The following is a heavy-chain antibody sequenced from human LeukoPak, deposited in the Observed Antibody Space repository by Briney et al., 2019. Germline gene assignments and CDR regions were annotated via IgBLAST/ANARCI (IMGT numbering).Heavy chain of an antibody. CDR2: ISSSSSYI. J-gene: IGHJ4*02. V-gene: IGHV3-21*01. Sequence: GESLRLSCAASGFIFSSYSMNWVRQAPGKGLEWVSSISSSSSYIYYADSVKGRFTISRDNAKNSLYLQMNSLRAEDTAVYYCARDVSSGSPQSLDYWGQGTLVTVSS. CDR3: ARDVSSGSPQSLDY. CDR1: GFIFSSYS. D-gene: IGHD3-10*01.